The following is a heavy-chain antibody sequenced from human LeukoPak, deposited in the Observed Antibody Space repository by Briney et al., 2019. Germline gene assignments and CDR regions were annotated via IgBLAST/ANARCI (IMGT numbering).Heavy chain of an antibody. CDR2: IIPILGIA. V-gene: IGHV1-69*04. CDR1: GYTLTELS. Sequence: ASVKVSCKVSGYTLTELSMHWVRQAPGQGLEWMGRIIPILGIANYAQKFQGGVTITADKSTSTAYMELSSLRSEDTAVYYCARGGVGMEYYYGMDVWGQGTTVTVSS. D-gene: IGHD1-26*01. J-gene: IGHJ6*02. CDR3: ARGGVGMEYYYGMDV.